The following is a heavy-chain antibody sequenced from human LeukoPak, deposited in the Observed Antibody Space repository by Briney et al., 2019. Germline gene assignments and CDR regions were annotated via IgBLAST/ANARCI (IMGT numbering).Heavy chain of an antibody. V-gene: IGHV3-9*01. CDR2: ISWNSGSI. CDR3: AKDLVLGGTTGFDY. Sequence: GGSLRLSCAASGFTFDDYAMHWVRQAPGKGLEWVSGISWNSGSIGYADSVKGRFTISRDNAKNSLYLQMNRLRAEDTALYYWAKDLVLGGTTGFDYWGQGTLVTVSS. J-gene: IGHJ4*02. CDR1: GFTFDDYA. D-gene: IGHD3-16*01.